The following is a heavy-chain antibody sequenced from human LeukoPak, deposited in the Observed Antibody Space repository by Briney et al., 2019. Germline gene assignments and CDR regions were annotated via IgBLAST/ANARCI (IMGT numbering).Heavy chain of an antibody. V-gene: IGHV3-23*01. CDR1: GFTFSSHG. CDR3: AKDLRGYDYRYFDY. D-gene: IGHD5-12*01. J-gene: IGHJ4*02. Sequence: PGGSLRLSCAASGFTFSSHGMNWVRQAPGKGLEWVSGISPSGGITYYTDSVKGRFTISRDNSKNTLYLQMNSLRAEDTAVYYCAKDLRGYDYRYFDYWGQGTLVTVSS. CDR2: ISPSGGIT.